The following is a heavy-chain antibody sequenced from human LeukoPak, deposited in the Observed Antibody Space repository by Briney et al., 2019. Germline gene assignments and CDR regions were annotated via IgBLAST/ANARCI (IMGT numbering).Heavy chain of an antibody. CDR3: ARHGYGSGSYYNDY. V-gene: IGHV5-10-1*01. D-gene: IGHD3-10*01. J-gene: IGHJ4*02. CDR2: IDPSDSYT. CDR1: GYSFTSYW. Sequence: PGESLRISCKGSGYSFTSYWISWVRQMPGKGLEWMGRIDPSDSYTNYSPSFGGHVTISADKSISTAYLQWSSLKASDIATYYCARHGYGSGSYYNDYWGQGTLVTVSS.